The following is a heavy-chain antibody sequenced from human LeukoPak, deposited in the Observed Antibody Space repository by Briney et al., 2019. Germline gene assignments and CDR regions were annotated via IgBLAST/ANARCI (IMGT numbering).Heavy chain of an antibody. D-gene: IGHD3-22*01. J-gene: IGHJ6*02. V-gene: IGHV3-33*01. CDR2: IWYDGSNK. Sequence: GGSLRLSCAASGFTFSSYGMHWVRQAPGKGLEWVAVIWYDGSNKYYADSVKGRFTISRDNSKNTLYLQMNSLRAEDTAVYYCAREHYYDSSGYYYADYYYYGMDVWGQGTTVTVSS. CDR3: AREHYYDSSGYYYADYYYYGMDV. CDR1: GFTFSSYG.